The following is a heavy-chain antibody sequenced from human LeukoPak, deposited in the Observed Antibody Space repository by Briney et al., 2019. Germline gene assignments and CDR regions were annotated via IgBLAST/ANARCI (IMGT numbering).Heavy chain of an antibody. D-gene: IGHD5-18*01. CDR3: AKDGRDTAMAN. Sequence: PGGSLRLSCAASGFTFSSYGMHWVRQAPGKGLEWVAVIWYDGGNKYYADSVKGRFTISRDNSKNTLHLQMNSLRAEDTAVYYCAKDGRDTAMANWGQGTLVTVSS. CDR1: GFTFSSYG. J-gene: IGHJ4*02. CDR2: IWYDGGNK. V-gene: IGHV3-33*06.